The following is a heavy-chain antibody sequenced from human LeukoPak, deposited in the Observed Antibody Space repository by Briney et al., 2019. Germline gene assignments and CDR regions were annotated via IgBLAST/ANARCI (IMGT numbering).Heavy chain of an antibody. CDR1: GFSLSTSPVG. V-gene: IGHV2-5*02. Sequence: SGPTLAKPTQTLTLTCTFSGFSLSTSPVGVGWIRQPPGKALEWLALIYWDDDKRYSPSLKSRLTITKDTSKNQVVLTMTNIDPVDTATYYCAHRRLSIAAAGYYFDYWGQGTLVTVSS. CDR2: IYWDDDK. CDR3: AHRRLSIAAAGYYFDY. J-gene: IGHJ4*02. D-gene: IGHD6-13*01.